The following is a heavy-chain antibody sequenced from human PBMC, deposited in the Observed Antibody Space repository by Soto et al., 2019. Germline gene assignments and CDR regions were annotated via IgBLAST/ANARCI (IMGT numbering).Heavy chain of an antibody. V-gene: IGHV3-30-3*01. D-gene: IGHD2-15*01. CDR1: GFTFSGYA. CDR3: ARVPSSSGRAHFDY. Sequence: QVQLVESGGGVVQPGRSLRLSCAAGGFTFSGYAVQRVRQAPGKGLEWVAVISYDGSNKYYADSVKGRFTISRDNSKNTLYLQMNSLRAEDSAVYYCARVPSSSGRAHFDYWGQGTLVTVSS. CDR2: ISYDGSNK. J-gene: IGHJ4*02.